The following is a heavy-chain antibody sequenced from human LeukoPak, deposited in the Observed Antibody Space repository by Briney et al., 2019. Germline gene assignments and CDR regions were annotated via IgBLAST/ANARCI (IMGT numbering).Heavy chain of an antibody. CDR3: ARAPAIAARPLGSDY. Sequence: PGGSLRLSCAASGFTLSSYGMHWVRQAPGKGLEWVAKIKQDGSEKYYVDSVKGRFTISRDNAKNSLYLQMNSLRAEDTAVYYCARAPAIAARPLGSDYWGQGTLVTVSS. CDR1: GFTLSSYG. J-gene: IGHJ4*02. V-gene: IGHV3-7*05. D-gene: IGHD6-6*01. CDR2: IKQDGSEK.